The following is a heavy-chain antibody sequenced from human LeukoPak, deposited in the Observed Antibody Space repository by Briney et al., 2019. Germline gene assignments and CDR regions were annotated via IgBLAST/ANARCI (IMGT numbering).Heavy chain of an antibody. Sequence: SETLSLTCSVSGDPIKSGRYEWGWFRQAPGKGLEWIGSVYYDGNTYYKPIPSLKSRATVSMDTSRNQFSLKLRSVTAADTAVYYCTKDSGHHRTDCWGQGTLVTVSS. CDR2: VYYDGNT. CDR1: GDPIKSGRYE. D-gene: IGHD1-26*01. J-gene: IGHJ4*02. V-gene: IGHV4-39*02. CDR3: TKDSGHHRTDC.